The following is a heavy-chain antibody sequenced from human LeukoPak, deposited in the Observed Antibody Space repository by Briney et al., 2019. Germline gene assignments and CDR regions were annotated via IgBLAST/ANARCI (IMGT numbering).Heavy chain of an antibody. CDR1: GFTFSDYS. V-gene: IGHV3-23*01. D-gene: IGHD3-3*01. J-gene: IGHJ4*02. Sequence: PGGSLRLSCAASGFTFSDYSMMWIRQAPGKGLKSVSAISGSGGSTYYADSVTGLFTISRDNSKPTLYLQMNSLRAEDTAVYYCAMGYTVFGVVNYFDYWGQGTLVTVSS. CDR3: AMGYTVFGVVNYFDY. CDR2: ISGSGGST.